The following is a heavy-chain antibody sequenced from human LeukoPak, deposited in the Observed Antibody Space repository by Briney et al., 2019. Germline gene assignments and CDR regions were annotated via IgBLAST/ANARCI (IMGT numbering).Heavy chain of an antibody. V-gene: IGHV4-39*07. CDR2: IYYSGST. CDR3: ARLASQWLRTPDY. J-gene: IGHJ4*01. Sequence: SETLSLTCTVSGGSISSINYYWGWIRQPPGKGLEWIGSIYYSGSTYYNPSLKSRFTISVDTSKNQFSLKESSVTAADTAVYYCARLASQWLRTPDYWGHGTLVTVSS. CDR1: GGSISSINYY. D-gene: IGHD5-12*01.